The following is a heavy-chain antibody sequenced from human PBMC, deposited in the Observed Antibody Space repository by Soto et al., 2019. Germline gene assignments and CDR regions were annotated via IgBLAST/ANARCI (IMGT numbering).Heavy chain of an antibody. V-gene: IGHV1-69*02. CDR2: ILPLLTIT. CDR3: ALGSWSGETFDI. D-gene: IGHD6-13*01. Sequence: QVQLVQSATEVKKPGSSVKVSCKASGGTFNIYTIIWVRQAPGQGLEWMGRILPLLTITNYAQIFQGRVTITADTSTTTAYMELNSLTSEDTAVYYCALGSWSGETFDIWGQGTLVTVSS. CDR1: GGTFNIYT. J-gene: IGHJ3*02.